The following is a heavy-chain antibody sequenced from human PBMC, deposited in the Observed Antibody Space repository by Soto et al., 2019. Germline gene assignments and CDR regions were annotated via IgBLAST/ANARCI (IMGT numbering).Heavy chain of an antibody. V-gene: IGHV4-31*03. CDR2: IYYNGKT. CDR3: AGDLSGRSDY. Sequence: PSETLSLTCTVSGGSITSGPYYWRWVRQHPGKGLEWIGCIYYNGKTNYNPSLRSRVTISVATSKNQFSLRLGSVTAADTAVYYCAGDLSGRSDYWGQGTLVTDSS. D-gene: IGHD1-26*01. CDR1: GGSITSGPYY. J-gene: IGHJ4*02.